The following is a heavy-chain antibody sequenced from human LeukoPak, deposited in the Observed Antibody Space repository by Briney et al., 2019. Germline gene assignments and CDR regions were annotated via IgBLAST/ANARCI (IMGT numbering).Heavy chain of an antibody. CDR1: GFTFSSYG. J-gene: IGHJ4*02. Sequence: GGSLRLSCAASGFTFSSYGMSWVRQAPGKGLEWVSAISGSGGSTYYADSVKGRFTISRDNSKNTLYLQMNSLRVEDTALYYCARDNILDYWGQGTLVTVSS. D-gene: IGHD2-21*01. CDR3: ARDNILDY. CDR2: ISGSGGST. V-gene: IGHV3-23*01.